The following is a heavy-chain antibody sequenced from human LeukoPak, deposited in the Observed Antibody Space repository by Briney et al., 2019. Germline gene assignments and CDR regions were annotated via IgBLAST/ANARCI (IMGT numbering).Heavy chain of an antibody. CDR2: VNPNNGNT. CDR3: ARLASSSWPLYYYYGMDV. J-gene: IGHJ6*02. CDR1: GYTFTSYD. V-gene: IGHV1-8*01. D-gene: IGHD6-13*01. Sequence: ASVKVSCKASGYTFTSYDINWVRQATGQGLEWMGWVNPNNGNTGYAQKFQGRVTMTRSTSISTAYMELSSLRSEDTAVYYCARLASSSWPLYYYYGMDVWGRGTTVTVSS.